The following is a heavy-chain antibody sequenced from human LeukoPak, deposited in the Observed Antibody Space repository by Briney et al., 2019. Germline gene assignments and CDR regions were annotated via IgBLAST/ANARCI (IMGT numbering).Heavy chain of an antibody. CDR2: VYYSGST. CDR3: ARRYYDFWSGYGRWFDP. V-gene: IGHV4-39*01. Sequence: PSETLSLTCTVSGGSISSSSYYWGWIRQPPGKGLEWIGSVYYSGSTYYNPSLKSRVTISVDMSKNQFSLKLSSVTAADTAVYYCARRYYDFWSGYGRWFDPWGQGTLVTVSS. CDR1: GGSISSSSYY. J-gene: IGHJ5*02. D-gene: IGHD3-3*01.